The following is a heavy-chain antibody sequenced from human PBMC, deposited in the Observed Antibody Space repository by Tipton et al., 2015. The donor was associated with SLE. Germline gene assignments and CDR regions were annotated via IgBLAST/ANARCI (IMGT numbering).Heavy chain of an antibody. V-gene: IGHV3-23*01. D-gene: IGHD4-17*01. Sequence: SLRLSCAASGFTFTNYGLSWVRQAPWKGLEWVSAFSGSDGRTFYAASVKGRFTISRDTSKNTLFLEMNNLRADDTAVYYCAKDYNYDNADYNWGQGKLVIVSS. CDR2: FSGSDGRT. CDR3: AKDYNYDNADYN. J-gene: IGHJ4*02. CDR1: GFTFTNYG.